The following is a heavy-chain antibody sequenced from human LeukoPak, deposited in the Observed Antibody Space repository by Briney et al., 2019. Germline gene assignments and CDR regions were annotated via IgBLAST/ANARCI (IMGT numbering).Heavy chain of an antibody. Sequence: SETLSLTCAVSGDSVSSGGYHWSWIRQPPGKGLEWIGQIVNSGSANYNPSLKSRVTISLDTSKNQFSLKVTSVTMADTAVYYCARYPAGSGRSDRWGQATLVTVSS. CDR3: ARYPAGSGRSDR. J-gene: IGHJ5*02. V-gene: IGHV4-61*08. CDR2: IVNSGSA. CDR1: GDSVSSGGYH. D-gene: IGHD3-10*01.